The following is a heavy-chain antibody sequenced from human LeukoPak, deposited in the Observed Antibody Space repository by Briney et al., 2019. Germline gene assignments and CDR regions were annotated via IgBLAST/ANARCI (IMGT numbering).Heavy chain of an antibody. CDR1: GFTFGSYG. Sequence: GGSLRLSCAASGFTFGSYGMSWVRQAPGKGLEWVSFVTPNADRTSYADSVEGRFTISRDNPRNTLYMQMNSLRDEDTAVYYCAIMHGYYDGSGYWVQWGQGTLVTVSS. V-gene: IGHV3-23*01. CDR3: AIMHGYYDGSGYWVQ. D-gene: IGHD3-22*01. CDR2: VTPNADRT. J-gene: IGHJ1*01.